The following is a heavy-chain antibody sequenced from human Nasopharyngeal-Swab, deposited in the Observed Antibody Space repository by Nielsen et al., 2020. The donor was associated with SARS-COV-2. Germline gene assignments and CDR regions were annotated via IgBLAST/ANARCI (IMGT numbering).Heavy chain of an antibody. J-gene: IGHJ4*02. CDR1: GTTLSTFG. D-gene: IGHD5-24*01. CDR3: TRWGYNYTY. Sequence: SVKVSCKSSGTTLSTFGLSWVRQDPGQGLEWVGGFIPVFGTINYAQRFLGRVTITADESTTTAYMDLRGMRSDDTAIYYCTRWGYNYTYWGQGTLVTVSS. CDR2: FIPVFGTI. V-gene: IGHV1-69*13.